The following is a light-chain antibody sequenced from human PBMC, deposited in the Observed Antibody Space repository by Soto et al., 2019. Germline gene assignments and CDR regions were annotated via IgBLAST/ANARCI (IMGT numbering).Light chain of an antibody. Sequence: DVVMIQYPDSLAVSLGARATINCRSSQSGLFRSNNKNYVAWYQQTAGQPPKLLISSASSRTSGVPDRFSGVSTGTDCPLTISSVPAEDVVVYSCQQYYDTLRTFGQGTKVEIK. CDR3: QQYYDTLRT. V-gene: IGKV4-1*01. J-gene: IGKJ1*01. CDR1: QSGLFRSNNKNY. CDR2: SAS.